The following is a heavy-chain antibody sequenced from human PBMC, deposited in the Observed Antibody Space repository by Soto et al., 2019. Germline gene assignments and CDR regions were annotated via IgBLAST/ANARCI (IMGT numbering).Heavy chain of an antibody. V-gene: IGHV3-53*02. CDR1: GVAVSNSY. J-gene: IGHJ1*01. D-gene: IGHD4-17*01. CDR3: ARDWNGDSVIEH. CDR2: IYADCTT. Sequence: EVQLVETGGGLIQPGGSLSLSCAASGVAVSNSYMSWVRQAPGKGLEWVSVIYADCTTHSADSVRGRFTISRDSSRNTVYLQINNLRAEATAVYYCARDWNGDSVIEHWGQGTLVTVSS.